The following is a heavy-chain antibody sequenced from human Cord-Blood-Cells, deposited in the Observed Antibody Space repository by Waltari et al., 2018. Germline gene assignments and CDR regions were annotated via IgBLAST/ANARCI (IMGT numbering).Heavy chain of an antibody. Sequence: QVQLQESGPGLVKPSETLSLTCAVSGYSISSGYYWGWIRQPPGMGLEWIGSIYHSGSTYYNPSLKSRVTISVDTSKNQFSLKLSSVTAADTAVYYCARDVAYYYDSSGYYYFDYWGQGTLVTVSS. D-gene: IGHD3-22*01. J-gene: IGHJ4*02. CDR3: ARDVAYYYDSSGYYYFDY. V-gene: IGHV4-38-2*02. CDR2: IYHSGST. CDR1: GYSISSGYY.